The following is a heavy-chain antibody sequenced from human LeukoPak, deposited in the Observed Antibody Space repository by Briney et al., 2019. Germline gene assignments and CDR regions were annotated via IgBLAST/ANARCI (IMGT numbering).Heavy chain of an antibody. Sequence: GGSLRLSCAASGFTFSSYAMSWVRQAPGKGLEWVSGISNSGGSTYYADSVKGRFTISRDISKDTLYLQMNSLRAEDTAVYYCARDPPRAAWVFDYWGQGTLVSVSS. CDR3: ARDPPRAAWVFDY. CDR1: GFTFSSYA. V-gene: IGHV3-23*01. D-gene: IGHD6-25*01. CDR2: ISNSGGST. J-gene: IGHJ4*02.